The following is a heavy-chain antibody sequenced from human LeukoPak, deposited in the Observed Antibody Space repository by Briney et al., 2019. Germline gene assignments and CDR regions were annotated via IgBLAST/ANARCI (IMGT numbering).Heavy chain of an antibody. CDR3: TRGNYDYVWGSYRYWFDY. V-gene: IGHV3-49*04. D-gene: IGHD3-16*02. Sequence: PGRSLRLSCTVYGFTFGDYAISWVRQAPGKWRGWVGFIRSKAYGGTTKYAASVKGRFTISRDDSKSIAYLQMNSLKTEDTDVYYCTRGNYDYVWGSYRYWFDYWGQGTLVTVSS. J-gene: IGHJ4*02. CDR2: IRSKAYGGTT. CDR1: GFTFGDYA.